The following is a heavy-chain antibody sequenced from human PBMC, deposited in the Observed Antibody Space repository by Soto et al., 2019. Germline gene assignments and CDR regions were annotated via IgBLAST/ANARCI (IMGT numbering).Heavy chain of an antibody. CDR3: ASTRRGGRGVDYFDY. CDR2: INPNSGGT. J-gene: IGHJ4*02. Sequence: ASVKVSCKASGYTFTGYYMHWVRQAPGQGLEWMGWINPNSGGTNYAQKFQGWVTMTRDTSISTAYMELSRLRSDDTAVYYCASTRRGGRGVDYFDYWGQGTLVTVSS. V-gene: IGHV1-2*04. D-gene: IGHD3-10*01. CDR1: GYTFTGYY.